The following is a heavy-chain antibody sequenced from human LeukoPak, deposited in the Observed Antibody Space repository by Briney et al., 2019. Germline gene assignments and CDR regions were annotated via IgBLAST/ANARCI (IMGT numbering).Heavy chain of an antibody. CDR2: IYYSGST. Sequence: SETLSLTCTVSGGSISSSSYYWGWNRQPPGKGLEWIGSIYYSGSTYYNPSLKSRVTIPVDTSKNQFSLKLSSVTAADTAVYYCARLVAAASYYYYYMDVWGKGTTVTVSS. V-gene: IGHV4-39*01. CDR1: GGSISSSSYY. J-gene: IGHJ6*03. D-gene: IGHD6-13*01. CDR3: ARLVAAASYYYYYMDV.